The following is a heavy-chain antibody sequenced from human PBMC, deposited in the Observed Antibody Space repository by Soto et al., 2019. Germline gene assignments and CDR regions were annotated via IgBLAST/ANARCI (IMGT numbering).Heavy chain of an antibody. D-gene: IGHD3-16*01. CDR3: ANALGLYYFDY. Sequence: ASVKVSCKASGYTFTSYAMHCVRQAPGQRLEWMGWINAANGNTKYSQKFQGRVTITRDTSASTAYMELSSLRSEDTAVYYCANALGLYYFDYWGQGTLVTVSS. CDR1: GYTFTSYA. J-gene: IGHJ4*02. V-gene: IGHV1-3*01. CDR2: INAANGNT.